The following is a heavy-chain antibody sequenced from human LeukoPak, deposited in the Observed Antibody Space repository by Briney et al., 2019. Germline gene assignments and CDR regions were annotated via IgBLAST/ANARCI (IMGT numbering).Heavy chain of an antibody. D-gene: IGHD1-14*01. J-gene: IGHJ6*02. CDR1: GFIFDTHT. Sequence: GGSLRLSCTGSGFIFDTHTLSWVRQAPGKGLEWVASISGSGDSTNYGDSVKGRFTISRDNFKRTVHLEMSNLRADDTAMYYCVRRAAVRGMDFWGLGTTVMVSS. CDR2: ISGSGDST. CDR3: VRRAAVRGMDF. V-gene: IGHV3-23*01.